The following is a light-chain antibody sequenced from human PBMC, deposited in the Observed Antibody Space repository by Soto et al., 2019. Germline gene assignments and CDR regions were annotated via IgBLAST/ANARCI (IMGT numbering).Light chain of an antibody. CDR3: QQYNDWYT. V-gene: IGKV3-15*01. Sequence: EIVMTQSPATLSVSPGERATLSCRASQNINRNLAWYQQKPGQAPRLLIYGASTRATGFPARFSRSGSGTEFTLTISSLQSQDFAVYYCQQYNDWYTFGQGTKLEIK. J-gene: IGKJ2*01. CDR2: GAS. CDR1: QNINRN.